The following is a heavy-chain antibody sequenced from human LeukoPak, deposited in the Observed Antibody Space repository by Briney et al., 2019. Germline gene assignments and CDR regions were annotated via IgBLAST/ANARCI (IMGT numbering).Heavy chain of an antibody. CDR1: GYIFTDYY. Sequence: ASVKVSCKASGYIFTDYYVHWVRQAPGQVLEWMAWINPVTGGTNYAQKFQDRVTVTRDTSTSTAYMELSSLGSDDTAVYFCARANPIYVFWIGYFWGQGTLVTVSS. D-gene: IGHD3/OR15-3a*01. CDR3: ARANPIYVFWIGYF. V-gene: IGHV1-2*02. CDR2: INPVTGGT. J-gene: IGHJ4*02.